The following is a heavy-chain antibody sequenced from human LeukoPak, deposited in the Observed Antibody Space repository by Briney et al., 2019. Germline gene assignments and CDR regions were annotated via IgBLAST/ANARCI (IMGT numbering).Heavy chain of an antibody. Sequence: PSETLSLTCTVSGGSISSYYWSWIRQPPGKGLEWIGYIYYSGSTNYNPSLKSRVTISVDTSKNQFSLKLSSVTAADTAVYYCARHGDYGDYGYWGQGTLVTVSS. CDR3: ARHGDYGDYGY. D-gene: IGHD4-17*01. CDR2: IYYSGST. CDR1: GGSISSYY. J-gene: IGHJ4*02. V-gene: IGHV4-59*08.